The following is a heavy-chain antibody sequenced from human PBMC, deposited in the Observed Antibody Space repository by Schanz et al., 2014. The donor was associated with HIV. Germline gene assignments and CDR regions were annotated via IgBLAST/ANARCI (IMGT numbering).Heavy chain of an antibody. CDR1: GYTFTSYD. Sequence: QVHLVQSGAEVKKPGASVKVSCKASGYTFTSYDINWVRQATGQGLEWMGWMNPNSGNTGFAQKFQGRVTMTRNTSINTAYMEVSGLKSEDTAVYYCAREPDVVVSQNHYYYYGMDVWGQGTTVTVSS. V-gene: IGHV1-8*01. D-gene: IGHD2-21*01. CDR3: AREPDVVVSQNHYYYYGMDV. J-gene: IGHJ6*02. CDR2: MNPNSGNT.